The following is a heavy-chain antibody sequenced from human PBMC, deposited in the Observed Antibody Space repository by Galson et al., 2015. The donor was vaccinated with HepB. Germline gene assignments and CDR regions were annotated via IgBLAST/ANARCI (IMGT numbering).Heavy chain of an antibody. D-gene: IGHD3-10*01. V-gene: IGHV3-21*01. CDR1: GFTFSSYS. Sequence: SLRLSCAASGFTFSSYSMNWVRQAPGKGLEWVSSISSSSSYIYYANSVKGRFTISRDNAKNSLYLQMNSLRDEDTAVYYCARDEFRGSLVQAAFDIWGQGTMVTVSS. J-gene: IGHJ3*02. CDR3: ARDEFRGSLVQAAFDI. CDR2: ISSSSSYI.